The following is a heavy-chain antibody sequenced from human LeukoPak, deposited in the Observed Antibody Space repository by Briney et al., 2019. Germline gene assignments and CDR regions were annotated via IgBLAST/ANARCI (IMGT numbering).Heavy chain of an antibody. CDR3: AKDRIQSELLVLDYYYGLDV. D-gene: IGHD1-26*01. CDR2: ISGSGGST. Sequence: PGRSLRLSCAASGFTVSSNYMSWVRQAPGKGLEWVSAISGSGGSTYYADSVKGRFTISRDNSKNTLYLQMNSLRAEDTAVYYCAKDRIQSELLVLDYYYGLDVWGQGTTVTVSS. V-gene: IGHV3-23*01. CDR1: GFTVSSNY. J-gene: IGHJ6*01.